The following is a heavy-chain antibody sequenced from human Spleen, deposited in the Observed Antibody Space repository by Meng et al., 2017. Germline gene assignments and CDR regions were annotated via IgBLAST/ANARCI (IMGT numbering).Heavy chain of an antibody. CDR3: ARDLQAPWALGMN. CDR2: IYSGDST. CDR1: GFTYSSHS. J-gene: IGHJ1*01. Sequence: GGSLRLSCPASGFTYSSHSMNWVRQAPGKGLEWVSVIYSGDSTYYADSVKGRFTISRDNSKNTLYLQMNSLRAEGTAVYYCARDLQAPWALGMNWCHGTPVTVAS. D-gene: IGHD1-26*01. V-gene: IGHV3-53*01.